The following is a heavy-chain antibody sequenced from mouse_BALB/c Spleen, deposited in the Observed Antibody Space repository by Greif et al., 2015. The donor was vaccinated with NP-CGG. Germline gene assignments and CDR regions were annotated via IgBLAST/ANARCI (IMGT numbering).Heavy chain of an antibody. CDR3: NGNWFSY. CDR2: IDPENGDT. J-gene: IGHJ3*01. CDR1: GFNIKDYY. V-gene: IGHV14-4*02. Sequence: EVQLQQSGAELVRSGASVKLSCTASGFNIKDYYMHWVKQRPEQGLEWMGWIDPENGDTEYAPKFQGKATMTADTSSNPAFLQLSSLTSEDTAVYYCNGNWFSYWGQGTLVTVSA.